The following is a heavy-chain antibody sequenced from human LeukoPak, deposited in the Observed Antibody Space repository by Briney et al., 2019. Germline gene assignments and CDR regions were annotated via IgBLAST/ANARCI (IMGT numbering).Heavy chain of an antibody. V-gene: IGHV3-21*01. CDR1: GFTFSSYS. CDR3: ARGGDFWSGLDAFDI. J-gene: IGHJ3*02. CDR2: ISSGSSYI. D-gene: IGHD3-3*01. Sequence: GGSLRLSCAASGFTFSSYSMNWARQAPGKGLEWVSSISSGSSYIYYADSVKGRFTISRDNAKNSLYLQMNSLRAEDTAVYYCARGGDFWSGLDAFDIWGQGTMVTVSS.